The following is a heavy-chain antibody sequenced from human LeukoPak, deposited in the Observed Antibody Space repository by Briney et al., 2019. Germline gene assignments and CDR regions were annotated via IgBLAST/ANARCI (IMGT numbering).Heavy chain of an antibody. V-gene: IGHV3-66*04. J-gene: IGHJ4*02. CDR3: ARHPERGYGSTSY. CDR2: IYSGGST. D-gene: IGHD3-10*01. CDR1: GFTASGNY. Sequence: GRSLRLSCAASGFTASGNYMSRVRQAPGKGLEWVSVIYSGGSTYYADSVKGRFTISRDNSKNTLYLQMKTLKAEDTAVYYCARHPERGYGSTSYCGQGTLVTVSS.